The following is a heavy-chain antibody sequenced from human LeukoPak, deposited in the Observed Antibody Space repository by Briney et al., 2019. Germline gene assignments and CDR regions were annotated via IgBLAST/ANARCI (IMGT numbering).Heavy chain of an antibody. CDR2: ITSGGDYI. V-gene: IGHV3-21*01. D-gene: IGHD3-9*01. J-gene: IGHJ4*02. CDR3: ARGHYDVLAASYKWTPDY. Sequence: SGGYPRLPCSPSGFAFNTFNMDWVRQAPGKGLKWVSSITSGGDYIYYADSVKGRFTTSRGNAKNSLSLQLNSLRVEDTAVYYCARGHYDVLAASYKWTPDYWGQGTLVTVSS. CDR1: GFAFNTFN.